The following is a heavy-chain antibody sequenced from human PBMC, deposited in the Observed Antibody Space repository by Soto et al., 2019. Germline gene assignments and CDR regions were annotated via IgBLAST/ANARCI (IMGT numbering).Heavy chain of an antibody. CDR2: INPSGGST. Sequence: QVQLVQSGAEVKKPRASVKVSCKASGYTFTSYYMHWVRQAPGQGLEWMGIINPSGGSTSYAQKFQGRVTMTRDTSTSTVYMELSSLRSEDTAVYYCARGGIYDYVWGTPGRYYGMDVWGQGTTVTVSS. D-gene: IGHD3-16*01. CDR3: ARGGIYDYVWGTPGRYYGMDV. V-gene: IGHV1-46*03. J-gene: IGHJ6*02. CDR1: GYTFTSYY.